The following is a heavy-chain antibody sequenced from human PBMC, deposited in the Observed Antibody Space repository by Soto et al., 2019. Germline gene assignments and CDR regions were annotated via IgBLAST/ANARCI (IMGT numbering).Heavy chain of an antibody. Sequence: QVQLVQSGAEVKKPGSSVRVSCKTSGGTFTNYAFGWVRQAPGQGLEWMGEIIPIFRATDYAPKFQGRVMLTADKATSTAYMELSSRRSEDTAVYYCATNNGSGEKHLDSWGQGTLVTVSS. CDR1: GGTFTNYA. J-gene: IGHJ4*02. D-gene: IGHD3-10*01. CDR2: IIPIFRAT. CDR3: ATNNGSGEKHLDS. V-gene: IGHV1-69*06.